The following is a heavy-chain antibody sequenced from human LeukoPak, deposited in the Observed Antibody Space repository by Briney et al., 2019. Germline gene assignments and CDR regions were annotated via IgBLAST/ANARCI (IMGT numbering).Heavy chain of an antibody. V-gene: IGHV4-4*02. D-gene: IGHD1-14*01. CDR3: ARDGSGGRVRIRNYYYYGMDV. CDR2: IYHSGST. J-gene: IGHJ6*02. CDR1: GGSISSSNW. Sequence: SETRSLTCAVSGGSISSSNWWSWVRQPPGKGLEWIGEIYHSGSTNYNPSLKSRVTISVDKSKNQFSLKLSSVAAADTAVYYCARDGSGGRVRIRNYYYYGMDVWGQGTTVTVSS.